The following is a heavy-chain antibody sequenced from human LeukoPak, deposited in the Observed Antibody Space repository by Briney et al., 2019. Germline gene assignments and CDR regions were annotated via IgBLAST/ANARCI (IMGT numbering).Heavy chain of an antibody. CDR2: IDYSGST. CDR1: GGSISSYY. CDR3: ARADSGDYVDY. Sequence: PSETLSLTCTVSGGSISSYYWNWIRQPPGKGLEWIGHIDYSGSTNYNPSLKSRVTISVGTSENQFSLKLSSVTAADTALYYCARADSGDYVDYWGQGTLVTVSS. J-gene: IGHJ4*02. D-gene: IGHD4-17*01. V-gene: IGHV4-59*01.